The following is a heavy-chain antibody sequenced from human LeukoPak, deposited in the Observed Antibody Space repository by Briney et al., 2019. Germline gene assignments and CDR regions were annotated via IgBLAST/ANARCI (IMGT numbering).Heavy chain of an antibody. Sequence: GGSLRLSCAASGFTFSSYSMNWVRQAPGKGLEWVSSISSSSSYIYYADSVKGRFTISRDNAKNSLYLQMNSLRAEDTAVYYCARDGFEVGSYGYDVDCWGQGTLVTVSS. CDR2: ISSSSSYI. CDR1: GFTFSSYS. CDR3: ARDGFEVGSYGYDVDC. D-gene: IGHD5-18*01. J-gene: IGHJ4*02. V-gene: IGHV3-21*01.